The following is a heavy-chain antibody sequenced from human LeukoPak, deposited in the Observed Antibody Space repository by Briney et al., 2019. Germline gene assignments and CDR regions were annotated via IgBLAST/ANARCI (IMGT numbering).Heavy chain of an antibody. CDR1: GGSISSSSYY. Sequence: SETLSLTCTVSGGSISSSSYYWGWIRQPPGKGLGWIGSIYYSGSTYYNPSLKSRVTISVDTSKNQFSLKLSSVTAADTAVYYCARHGVVTDYYYYYYMDVWGKGTTVTVSS. CDR3: ARHGVVTDYYYYYYMDV. J-gene: IGHJ6*03. V-gene: IGHV4-39*01. CDR2: IYYSGST. D-gene: IGHD3-3*01.